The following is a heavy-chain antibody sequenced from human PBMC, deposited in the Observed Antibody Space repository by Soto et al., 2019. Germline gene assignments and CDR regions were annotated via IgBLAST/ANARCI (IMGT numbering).Heavy chain of an antibody. Sequence: SETLSLTCTVSGGSISSSSYYWGWIRQPPGKGLEWIGSIYYNGSTYYKPSLKNQVNKSVDTSKNQFSLKLSSVTAADTAVYYCARQYDFWTSSDYWGQGTLVTV. J-gene: IGHJ4*02. V-gene: IGHV4-39*01. CDR1: GGSISSSSYY. CDR2: IYYNGST. CDR3: ARQYDFWTSSDY. D-gene: IGHD3-3*01.